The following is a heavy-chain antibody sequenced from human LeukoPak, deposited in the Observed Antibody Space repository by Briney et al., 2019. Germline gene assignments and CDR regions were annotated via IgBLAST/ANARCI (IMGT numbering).Heavy chain of an antibody. V-gene: IGHV3-53*01. CDR1: GGSISSYY. D-gene: IGHD3-22*01. J-gene: IGHJ4*02. CDR3: ARVTYYYDSSGYSDY. Sequence: PSETLSLTCTVSGGSISSYYWSWVRQAPGKGLEWVSVIYSGGSTYYGDSVKGRFTISRDNSKNTLYLQMNSLRAEDTAVYYCARVTYYYDSSGYSDYWGQGTLVTVSS. CDR2: IYSGGST.